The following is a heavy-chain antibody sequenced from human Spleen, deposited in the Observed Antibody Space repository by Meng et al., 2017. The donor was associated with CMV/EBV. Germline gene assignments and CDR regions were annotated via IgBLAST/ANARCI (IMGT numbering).Heavy chain of an antibody. Sequence: GGSLRLSCTASGFTFGDYAMSCVRQAPGKGLEWLSIIYSDGRTNYADSVKGRFTISRDNSENTLSLQMNSLRAEDTAVYFCARDPFGAAAEPSPSDCWGQGTLVTVSS. CDR1: GFTFGDYA. CDR3: ARDPFGAAAEPSPSDC. V-gene: IGHV3-66*02. D-gene: IGHD3-3*01. CDR2: IYSDGRT. J-gene: IGHJ4*02.